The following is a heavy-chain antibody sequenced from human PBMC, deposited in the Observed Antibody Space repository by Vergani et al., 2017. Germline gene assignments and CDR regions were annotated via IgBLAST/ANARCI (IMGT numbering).Heavy chain of an antibody. D-gene: IGHD4-23*01. V-gene: IGHV1-69*01. J-gene: IGHJ4*02. CDR3: ARVRESGGGNLDY. CDR1: GGTFSSYA. CDR2: IIPIFGTA. Sequence: QVQLVQSGAEVKKPGSSVKVSCKASGGTFSSYAISWVRQAPGQGLEWMGGIIPIFGTANYAQKFQGRVTSTADQSTSTAYMVLSSLRSEDTAVYYLARVRESGGGNLDYWGQGTLVTVSS.